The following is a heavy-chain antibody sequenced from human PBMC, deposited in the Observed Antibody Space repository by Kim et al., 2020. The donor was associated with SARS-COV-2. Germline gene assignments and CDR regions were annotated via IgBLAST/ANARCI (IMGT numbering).Heavy chain of an antibody. J-gene: IGHJ4*02. CDR3: ARDRDKGGYYYPDN. CDR1: GYTFSSYG. CDR2: ISGYSGNT. V-gene: IGHV1-18*04. D-gene: IGHD3-22*01. Sequence: ASVKVSCKASGYTFSSYGVSWVRQAPGQGLEWMGWISGYSGNTNYAQKFQGRVTVTTDTSTSTAYMELRSLRSDDTAMYYCARDRDKGGYYYPDNWGQGTLVTVSS.